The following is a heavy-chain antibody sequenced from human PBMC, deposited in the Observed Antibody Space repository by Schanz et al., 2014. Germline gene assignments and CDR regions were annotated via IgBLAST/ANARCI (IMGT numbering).Heavy chain of an antibody. CDR3: ARAEINSGYARYYYGMDV. V-gene: IGHV3-23*04. J-gene: IGHJ6*02. CDR2: ISGRGGRT. D-gene: IGHD5-12*01. Sequence: EVQLVESGGGLVQPGGSLRLSCETSGFTFSNHAMSWVRQAPGKGLEWVSAISGRGGRTYYADSVKGRFTISRDNSKNTLYLQMNSLRAEDTAVYYCARAEINSGYARYYYGMDVWGQGTTVTVSS. CDR1: GFTFSNHA.